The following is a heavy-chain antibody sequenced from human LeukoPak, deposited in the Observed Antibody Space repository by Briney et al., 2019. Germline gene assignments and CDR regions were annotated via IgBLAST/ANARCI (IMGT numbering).Heavy chain of an antibody. CDR3: ARGSTGWTFDY. D-gene: IGHD3/OR15-3a*01. V-gene: IGHV4-4*02. Sequence: PSGTLSLTCAVSGGSISSSNWWSWVRQPPGKGLEWIGEINHSGSTNYNPSLKSRVTISVDTSKNQFSLKLSSVTAADTAVFFCARGSTGWTFDYWGQGALVTVSS. J-gene: IGHJ4*02. CDR2: INHSGST. CDR1: GGSISSSNW.